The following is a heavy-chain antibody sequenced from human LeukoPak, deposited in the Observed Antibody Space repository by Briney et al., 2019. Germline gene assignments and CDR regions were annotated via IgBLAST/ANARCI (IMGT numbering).Heavy chain of an antibody. J-gene: IGHJ4*02. D-gene: IGHD2-2*02. CDR3: ARDYCSSTSCYRIPNY. V-gene: IGHV1-18*01. CDR2: ISAYNGNT. CDR1: GYTFTSYG. Sequence: ASVTVSFKASGYTFTSYGISWVRQAPGQGLEWMGWISAYNGNTNYAQKLQGRVTMTTDTSTSTAYMELRSLRSDDTAVYYCARDYCSSTSCYRIPNYWGQGTLVTVSS.